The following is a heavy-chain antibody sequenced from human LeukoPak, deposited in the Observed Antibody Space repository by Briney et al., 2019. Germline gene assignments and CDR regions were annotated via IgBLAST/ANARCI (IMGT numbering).Heavy chain of an antibody. J-gene: IGHJ4*02. CDR2: IYYIGST. CDR1: GGSISSSY. CDR3: VRIDYGGSFDR. D-gene: IGHD4-23*01. Sequence: PSETLSLTCTVSGGSISSSYWSWIRQPPGKGLEWIGYIYYIGSTYYNPSLKSRVTISVDTSKTQFSLELTSVTAADTAVYYCVRIDYGGSFDRWGQGTLVTVSS. V-gene: IGHV4-59*08.